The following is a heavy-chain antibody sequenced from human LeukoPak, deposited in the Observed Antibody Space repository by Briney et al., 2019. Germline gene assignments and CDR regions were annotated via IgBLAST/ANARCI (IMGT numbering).Heavy chain of an antibody. CDR1: GYTFTSYY. V-gene: IGHV1-46*01. CDR3: TRPKLDYGDYGY. Sequence: GASVKVSCKASGYTFTSYYMHWVRQAPGQGLEWMGIINPSGGSTSYAQRFQGRVTMTRDTSTSTVYMELSSLRSEDTAVYYCTRPKLDYGDYGYWGQGTLVTVSS. CDR2: INPSGGST. J-gene: IGHJ4*02. D-gene: IGHD4-17*01.